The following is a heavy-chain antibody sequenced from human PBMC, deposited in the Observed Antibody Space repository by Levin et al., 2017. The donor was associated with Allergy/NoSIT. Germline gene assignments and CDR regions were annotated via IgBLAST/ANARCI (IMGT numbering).Heavy chain of an antibody. CDR2: IYYSGST. CDR3: ARGWVRSTGWFDP. Sequence: SQTLSLTCTVSGGFISSGGYYWSWIRQHPGKGLEWIGYIYYSGSTYYNPSLKSRVTISVDTSKNQFSLKLSSVTAADTAVYYCARGWVRSTGWFDPWGQGTLVTVSS. CDR1: GGFISSGGYY. V-gene: IGHV4-31*03. J-gene: IGHJ5*02. D-gene: IGHD4-17*01.